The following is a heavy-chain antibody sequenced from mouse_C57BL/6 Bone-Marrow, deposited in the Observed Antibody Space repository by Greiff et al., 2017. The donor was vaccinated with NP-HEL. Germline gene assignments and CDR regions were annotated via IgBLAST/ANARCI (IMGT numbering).Heavy chain of an antibody. J-gene: IGHJ3*01. V-gene: IGHV5-4*03. CDR1: GFTFSSYA. CDR2: ISDGGSYT. CDR3: ARVGRYYGAWFAY. D-gene: IGHD1-2*01. Sequence: EVNVVESGGGLVKPGGSLKLSCAASGFTFSSYAMSWVRQTPEKRLEWVATISDGGSYTSYPDNVKGRFTISRDNAKNNLYLQMSHLKSEDTAMYYCARVGRYYGAWFAYWGQGTLVTVSA.